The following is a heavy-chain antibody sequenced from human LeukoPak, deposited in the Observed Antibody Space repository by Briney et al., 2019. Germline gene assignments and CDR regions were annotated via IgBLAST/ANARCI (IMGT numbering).Heavy chain of an antibody. D-gene: IGHD3-3*01. J-gene: IGHJ4*02. Sequence: SSETLSLTCSASGGYISSVYWSWLRQPPGKGLEWIGYIYHSGSTTYNPSLNSRVTMSVDTSRTHFSLKLNSVTAADTAVYYCARRLDDSYFDSWGQGILVTVSS. CDR3: ARRLDDSYFDS. CDR1: GGYISSVY. CDR2: IYHSGST. V-gene: IGHV4-59*01.